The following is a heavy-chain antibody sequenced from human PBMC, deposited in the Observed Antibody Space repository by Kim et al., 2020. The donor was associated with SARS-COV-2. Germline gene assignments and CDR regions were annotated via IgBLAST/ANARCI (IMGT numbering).Heavy chain of an antibody. CDR2: INPTGGGT. V-gene: IGHV1-46*01. CDR1: GYTFTSYS. J-gene: IGHJ4*02. D-gene: IGHD2-21*02. CDR3: ARGITSGGDSRRADF. Sequence: ASVKVSCKASGYTFTSYSMHWVRQPPGQGLEWMGIINPTGGGTTYAQKFQGRVTLTRDTSTSTVYMELSSLRSEDTAVYYCARGITSGGDSRRADFWGQGTLVTISS.